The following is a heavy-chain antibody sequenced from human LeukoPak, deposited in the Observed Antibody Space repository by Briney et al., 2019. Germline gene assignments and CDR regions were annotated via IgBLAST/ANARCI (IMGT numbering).Heavy chain of an antibody. D-gene: IGHD3-3*01. CDR1: GFTLSPYA. J-gene: IGHJ5*02. CDR2: ISDSRHTK. Sequence: TGGSLRLSCAASGFTLSPYAMNWVRQAPGKGLEWIAFISDSRHTKYNADPVKGRFTISRDNAKNSVFLQMNSLRDEDTAVYYCARKELEGSWFDPWGQGTLVTVTS. V-gene: IGHV3-48*02. CDR3: ARKELEGSWFDP.